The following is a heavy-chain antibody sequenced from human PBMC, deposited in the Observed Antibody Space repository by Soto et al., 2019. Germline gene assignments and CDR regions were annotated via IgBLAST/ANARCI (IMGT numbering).Heavy chain of an antibody. V-gene: IGHV3-23*01. CDR1: GFIFGHYA. CDR2: ISGRGDST. CDR3: AKALDGIDDYFYAMGV. J-gene: IGHJ6*02. D-gene: IGHD1-1*01. Sequence: EEQLLESGGGLVQPGGSLRLSCAGSGFIFGHYAMTWFRKAPGRGREWFSAISGRGDSTYYADAVKGRFTISRDNSKNTLYLQMNSLRVEDTAVYYCAKALDGIDDYFYAMGVWGQGTTVTVSS.